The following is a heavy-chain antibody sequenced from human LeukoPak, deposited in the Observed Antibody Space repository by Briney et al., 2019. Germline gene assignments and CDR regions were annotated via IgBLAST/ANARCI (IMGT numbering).Heavy chain of an antibody. Sequence: SETLSLTCTVSGGSISSSNYYWGWIRQPPSKGLEWIGSMYYSGSIFYNPSLKSRVTISINTSKNQFSLKVSSVTAADTAVYYCARGSASIAARENWFDPWGQGTLVTVSS. CDR3: ARGSASIAARENWFDP. J-gene: IGHJ5*02. CDR2: MYYSGSI. CDR1: GGSISSSNYY. V-gene: IGHV4-39*07. D-gene: IGHD6-6*01.